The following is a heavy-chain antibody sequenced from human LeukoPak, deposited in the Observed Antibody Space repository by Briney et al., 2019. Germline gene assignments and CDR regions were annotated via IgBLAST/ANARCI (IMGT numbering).Heavy chain of an antibody. CDR3: AKDIFYGGTMVRGEGFDY. CDR2: ISWNSGSI. CDR1: GFTFDDYA. V-gene: IGHV3-9*01. D-gene: IGHD3-10*01. J-gene: IGHJ4*02. Sequence: GGSLRLSCAASGFTFDDYAMHWVRQAPGKGLEWVSGISWNSGSIGYADSVKGRFTISRDNAKNSLYLQMNSLRAEDTALYYCAKDIFYGGTMVRGEGFDYWGQGTLVTVSS.